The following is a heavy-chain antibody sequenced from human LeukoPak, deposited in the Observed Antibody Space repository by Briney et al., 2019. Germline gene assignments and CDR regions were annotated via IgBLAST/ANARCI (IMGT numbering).Heavy chain of an antibody. Sequence: GGSLRLSCAASAFTFSSYWMSWVRQAPGKGLEWVANIKQDGSEKYYVDSVKGRFTISRDNAKNSLYLQMNSLRAKDTAVYYCARERDAYAGFDYWGQGTLVTVSS. CDR3: ARERDAYAGFDY. CDR2: IKQDGSEK. V-gene: IGHV3-7*01. D-gene: IGHD5-24*01. J-gene: IGHJ4*02. CDR1: AFTFSSYW.